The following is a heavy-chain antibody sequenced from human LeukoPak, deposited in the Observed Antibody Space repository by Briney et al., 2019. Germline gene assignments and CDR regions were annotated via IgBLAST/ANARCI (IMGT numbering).Heavy chain of an antibody. CDR2: ISDTGGTT. CDR3: AKDARRYSGWYFFAH. V-gene: IGHV3-23*01. Sequence: GGSLRLSCVASGFTFSNLAMGWVRQAPGKGLEWVSVISDTGGTTYYADSVKGRFTISRDNFRNTLYLQMNSLGVDDTAVYFCAKDARRYSGWYFFAHWGQGTLVTVST. D-gene: IGHD6-19*01. J-gene: IGHJ4*02. CDR1: GFTFSNLA.